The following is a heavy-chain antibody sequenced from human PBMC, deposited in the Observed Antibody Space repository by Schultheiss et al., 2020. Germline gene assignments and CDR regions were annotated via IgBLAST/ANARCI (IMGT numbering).Heavy chain of an antibody. Sequence: SATLSLTCTVSGASVSSDFDYWTWILQPPGKGLEWIGCFYYGGSTKYNPSLKSRATISVDTSKNQFSLNLKSVTAADRAVYFCARASTVAGPGPALDYWGPGILVTVSS. J-gene: IGHJ4*02. CDR1: GASVSSDFDY. D-gene: IGHD6-19*01. CDR3: ARASTVAGPGPALDY. V-gene: IGHV4-61*01. CDR2: FYYGGST.